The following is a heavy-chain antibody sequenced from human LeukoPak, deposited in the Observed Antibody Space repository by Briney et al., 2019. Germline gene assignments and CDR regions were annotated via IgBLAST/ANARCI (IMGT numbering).Heavy chain of an antibody. CDR2: IYYSGST. Sequence: SETLSLTCTVSGGSISSYYWSWIRQLPGKGLEWIGYIYYSGSTNYNPSLKSRVTISVDTSKNQFSLKLSSVTAADTAVYYCARGGAARLHFQNWGQGTLVTVSS. V-gene: IGHV4-59*01. D-gene: IGHD6-6*01. J-gene: IGHJ1*01. CDR3: ARGGAARLHFQN. CDR1: GGSISSYY.